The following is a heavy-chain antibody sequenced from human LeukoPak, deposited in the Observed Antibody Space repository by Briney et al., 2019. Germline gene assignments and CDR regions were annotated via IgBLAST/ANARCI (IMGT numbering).Heavy chain of an antibody. Sequence: ASVKVSCKASGYTFTGYYMHWVRQAPGQGLEWMGWISAYNGNTNYAQKLQGRVTMTTDTSTSTAYMELRSLRSDDTAVYYCARGKPYAFDIWGQGTMVTVSS. CDR2: ISAYNGNT. CDR1: GYTFTGYY. J-gene: IGHJ3*02. V-gene: IGHV1-18*04. CDR3: ARGKPYAFDI.